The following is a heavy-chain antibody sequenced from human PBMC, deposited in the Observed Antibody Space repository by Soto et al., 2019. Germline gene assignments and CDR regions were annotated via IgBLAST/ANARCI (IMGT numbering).Heavy chain of an antibody. CDR2: FIPVFTTA. D-gene: IGHD4-17*01. J-gene: IGHJ3*02. CDR1: GGSFSTYG. Sequence: QVQLVQSGAEVKKPGSSVKVSCKASGGSFSTYGISWVRQAPGQGLEWMGGFIPVFTTAKYAQKFQGRVSITADESTYPAYMELSSLRSEDTAVYFCARDGVDVSRTTVRHGALDIWGQGTVVTVSS. V-gene: IGHV1-69*01. CDR3: ARDGVDVSRTTVRHGALDI.